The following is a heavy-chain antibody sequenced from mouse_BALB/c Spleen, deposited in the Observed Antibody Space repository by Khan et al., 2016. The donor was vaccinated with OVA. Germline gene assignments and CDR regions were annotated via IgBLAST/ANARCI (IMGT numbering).Heavy chain of an antibody. CDR1: GYSITSGYY. CDR2: INYSGGT. CDR3: ARWFAY. V-gene: IGHV3-2*02. J-gene: IGHJ3*01. Sequence: EVQLQESGPGLVKPSQSLSFTCFVTGYSITSGYYWNWIRQFPGNKLEWMGYINYSGGTSYLPSLKSRISITRDTSKNQFFLQLNSVTTEDSATYYCARWFAYWGQGTLVTVS.